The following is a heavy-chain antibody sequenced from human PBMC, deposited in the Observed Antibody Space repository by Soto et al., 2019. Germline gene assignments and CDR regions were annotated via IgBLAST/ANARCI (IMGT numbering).Heavy chain of an antibody. Sequence: QVQLVQSGAEVKKPGASVKVSCKTSGYTFTSYDINWVRQAAGQGLEWMGWMNPNNGKTGYAQKFQGRVTMTRNTSESTAYMELNSLRSEDTAVYYCARGLKMTTVTHYYYYYMDLWGKGTTVTVSS. CDR1: GYTFTSYD. CDR2: MNPNNGKT. V-gene: IGHV1-8*01. J-gene: IGHJ6*03. D-gene: IGHD4-4*01. CDR3: ARGLKMTTVTHYYYYYMDL.